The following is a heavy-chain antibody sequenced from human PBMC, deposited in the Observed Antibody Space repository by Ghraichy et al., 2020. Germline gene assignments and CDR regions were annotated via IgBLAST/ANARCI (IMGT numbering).Heavy chain of an antibody. CDR2: IHNSGVT. CDR1: GDSISGYY. CDR3: AREKINGYNYFDF. Sequence: SETLSLTCTVSGDSISGYYWNWIRQPPGKGLEWIANIHNSGVTYYNPSLKSRVTILIDTSKNLFSLKLSSVTAADTAVYYCAREKINGYNYFDFWGQGTLVTVSS. V-gene: IGHV4-59*01. D-gene: IGHD2-8*01. J-gene: IGHJ4*02.